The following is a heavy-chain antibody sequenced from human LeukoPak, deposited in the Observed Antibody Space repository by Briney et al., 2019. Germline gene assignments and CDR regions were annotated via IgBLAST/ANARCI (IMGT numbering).Heavy chain of an antibody. CDR3: ARDRNSSGWYDY. V-gene: IGHV1-46*01. J-gene: IGHJ4*02. D-gene: IGHD6-19*01. CDR2: INPSGGST. CDR1: GYTFTSYY. Sequence: ASVEVSCKASGYTFTSYYMHWVRQAPGQGLEWMGIINPSGGSTSYAQKFQGRVTMTRDMSTSTVYMELSSLRSEDTAVYYCARDRNSSGWYDYWGQGTLVTVSS.